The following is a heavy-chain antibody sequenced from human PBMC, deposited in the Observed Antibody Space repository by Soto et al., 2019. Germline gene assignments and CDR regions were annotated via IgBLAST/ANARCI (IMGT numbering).Heavy chain of an antibody. V-gene: IGHV3-30-3*01. D-gene: IGHD3-22*01. CDR2: ISYDGSNK. CDR3: ARDAILQWLDRRYYDSSGYFDY. Sequence: PGGSLRLSCAASGFTFSSYAMHWVRQAPGKELEWLAVISYDGSNKYYADSVKSRFTISRDNSKNTLYLQMNSLRAEDTAVYYCARDAILQWLDRRYYDSSGYFDYWGQGTLVTVSS. J-gene: IGHJ4*02. CDR1: GFTFSSYA.